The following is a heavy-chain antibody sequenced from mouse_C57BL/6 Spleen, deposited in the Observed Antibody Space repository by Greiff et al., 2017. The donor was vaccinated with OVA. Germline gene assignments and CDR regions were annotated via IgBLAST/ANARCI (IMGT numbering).Heavy chain of an antibody. CDR1: GYTFTDHT. CDR2: IYPRDGST. V-gene: IGHV1-78*01. D-gene: IGHD2-2*01. Sequence: VKLQQSDAELVKPGASVKISCKVSGYTFTDHTIHWMKQRPEQGLEWIGYIYPRDGSTKYNEKFKGKATLTADKSSSTAYMQLNSLTSEDSAVYFCARNEGYLSYAMDYWGQGTSVTVSS. J-gene: IGHJ4*01. CDR3: ARNEGYLSYAMDY.